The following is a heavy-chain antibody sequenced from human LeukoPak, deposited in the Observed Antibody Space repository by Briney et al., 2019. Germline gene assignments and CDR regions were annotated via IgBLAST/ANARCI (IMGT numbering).Heavy chain of an antibody. CDR3: ARDYGGSSPFDY. CDR2: ISYDGSNK. CDR1: GFTFSSYT. D-gene: IGHD4-23*01. V-gene: IGHV3-30*04. Sequence: GRSLRLSCAASGFTFSSYTMHWVRQAPGKGLEWVAVISYDGSNKYYADSVKGRFTISRDNAKNSLYLQMNSLRAEDTAVYYCARDYGGSSPFDYWGQGTLVTVSS. J-gene: IGHJ4*02.